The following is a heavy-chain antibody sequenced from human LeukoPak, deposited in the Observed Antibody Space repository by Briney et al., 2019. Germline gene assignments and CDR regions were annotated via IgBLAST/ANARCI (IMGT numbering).Heavy chain of an antibody. Sequence: GGSLRLSCVGSGFTFSSYSMHWVRQAPGKGLEWVAFIRYDGRNEYHGDSVKGRFTISRDNSKNMLYLQMNSLRVEDTAVYYCVKDSHFMITSYYMDVWGKGTTVIISS. D-gene: IGHD3-16*01. CDR1: GFTFSSYS. V-gene: IGHV3-30*02. J-gene: IGHJ6*03. CDR2: IRYDGRNE. CDR3: VKDSHFMITSYYMDV.